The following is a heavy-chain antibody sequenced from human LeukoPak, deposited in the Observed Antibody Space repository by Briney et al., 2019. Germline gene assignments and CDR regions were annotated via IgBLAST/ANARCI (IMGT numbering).Heavy chain of an antibody. CDR3: ARDGRCGGDCYAS. D-gene: IGHD2-21*02. V-gene: IGHV3-21*01. Sequence: GGSLRLSCAASGFTFSSYNMNWVRQAPGKGLEWVSSISSRSNYIYLADSLKGRFTISRDNAKNALYLQMDSLRVEDTAVYYCARDGRCGGDCYASWGQGTLVTVSS. CDR1: GFTFSSYN. CDR2: ISSRSNYI. J-gene: IGHJ4*02.